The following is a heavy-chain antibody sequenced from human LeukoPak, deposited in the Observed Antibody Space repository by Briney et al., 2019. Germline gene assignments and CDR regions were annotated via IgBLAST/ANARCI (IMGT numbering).Heavy chain of an antibody. CDR1: GYTFTNYD. D-gene: IGHD6-19*01. Sequence: ASVKVSCKASGYTFTNYDINWVRQATGQGLEWIGWTNPSSGNTGYAQKFQGRVTMTRDTSISTAYMELSSLRSEDTAVYYCATYGYTSGWFSNYWGQGTLVTVSS. CDR3: ATYGYTSGWFSNY. J-gene: IGHJ4*02. V-gene: IGHV1-8*01. CDR2: TNPSSGNT.